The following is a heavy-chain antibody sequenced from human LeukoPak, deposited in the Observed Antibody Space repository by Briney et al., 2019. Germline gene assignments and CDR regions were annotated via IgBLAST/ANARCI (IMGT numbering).Heavy chain of an antibody. CDR3: ATTTYYDFWSGLKNWFDP. CDR2: IIPIFGTA. V-gene: IGHV1-69*05. Sequence: SVKVSCKASGGTFSSYAISWVRQAPGQGLEWMGGIIPIFGTANYAQKFQGRVTITTDESTSTAYMELSSLRSEDTVVYYCATTTYYDFWSGLKNWFDPRGQGTLVTVSS. J-gene: IGHJ5*01. D-gene: IGHD3-3*01. CDR1: GGTFSSYA.